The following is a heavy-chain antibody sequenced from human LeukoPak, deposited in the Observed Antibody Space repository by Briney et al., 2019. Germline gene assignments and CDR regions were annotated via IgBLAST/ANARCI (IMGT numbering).Heavy chain of an antibody. CDR1: GFTFSSYW. CDR3: ARDLLRSYSSSSSSYYYMDV. CDR2: IKQDGSEK. J-gene: IGHJ6*03. Sequence: GGSLRLSCAASGFTFSSYWMSWVRQAPGKGLEWVANIKQDGSEKYYVDSVKGRFTISRDNAKNSLYLQMNSLRAEDTAVYYCARDLLRSYSSSSSSYYYMDVWGKGTTVTVSS. D-gene: IGHD6-6*01. V-gene: IGHV3-7*01.